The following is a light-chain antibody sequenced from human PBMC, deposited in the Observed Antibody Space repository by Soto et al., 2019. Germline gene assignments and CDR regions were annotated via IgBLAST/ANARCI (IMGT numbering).Light chain of an antibody. Sequence: QSALTQPASVSGSPGQSITISCTGTSSDVGGYNYVSWYQQHPGKAPILIIYDVTNRPSGLAYRYSASKSGRTASLTISGLQAEDEAEYYCSSYSSSTTHVLFGGGTKLTVL. CDR1: SSDVGGYNY. CDR3: SSYSSSTTHVL. J-gene: IGLJ2*01. V-gene: IGLV2-14*01. CDR2: DVT.